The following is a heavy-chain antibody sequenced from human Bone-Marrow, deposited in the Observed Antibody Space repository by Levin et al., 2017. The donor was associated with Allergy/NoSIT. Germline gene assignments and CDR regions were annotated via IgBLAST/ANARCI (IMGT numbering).Heavy chain of an antibody. Sequence: SETLSLTCTVSGGSMTGYYWSWVRQSPGKGLEWIGYIYYSGSTNYNPSLQSRVTISVDTSKNHFSLRLTSVTTADTAVYYCARGSALLRFLEMDVWGKGTTVTVSS. CDR1: GGSMTGYY. V-gene: IGHV4-59*01. CDR2: IYYSGST. CDR3: ARGSALLRFLEMDV. D-gene: IGHD3-3*01. J-gene: IGHJ6*04.